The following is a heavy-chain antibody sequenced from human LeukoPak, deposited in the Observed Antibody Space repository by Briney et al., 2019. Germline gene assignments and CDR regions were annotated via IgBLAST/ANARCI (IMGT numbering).Heavy chain of an antibody. CDR2: MNPNSGNT. CDR1: GYTFTSYD. CDR3: ARRGENYDILTGYYWEYYFDH. V-gene: IGHV1-8*01. Sequence: ASVKVSCKASGYTFTSYDINWVRQATGQGLEWMGWMNPNSGNTGYAQKFQGRVTMTRNTSITTAYMELSSLRSEDTAVYYCARRGENYDILTGYYWEYYFDHWGQGTLVTVSS. J-gene: IGHJ4*02. D-gene: IGHD3-9*01.